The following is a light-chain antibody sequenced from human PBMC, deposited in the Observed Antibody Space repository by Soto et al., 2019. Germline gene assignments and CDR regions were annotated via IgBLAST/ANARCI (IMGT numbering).Light chain of an antibody. CDR1: NSNVGNYY. V-gene: IGLV1-47*02. Sequence: QPVLTQPPSASGTPGQRVTMSCSGSNSNVGNYYVSWYQHLPGTAPKLLIYYNNQRPSGVPDRFSGSKSGTSASLAICGLRSEDESDYYCVAWDASLRGYVFGTGTKLTVL. J-gene: IGLJ1*01. CDR3: VAWDASLRGYV. CDR2: YNN.